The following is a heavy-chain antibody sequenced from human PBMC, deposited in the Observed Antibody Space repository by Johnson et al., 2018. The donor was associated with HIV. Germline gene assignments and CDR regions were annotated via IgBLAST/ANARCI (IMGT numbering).Heavy chain of an antibody. V-gene: IGHV3-7*01. CDR2: IKQDGSEK. J-gene: IGHJ3*02. CDR3: ARRLWFRNLYDAFDI. CDR1: GFTFSSYW. Sequence: VQLVESGGGLVQPGGSLRLSCAASGFTFSSYWMSWVRQAPGKGLEWVANIKQDGSEKYYVDSVKGRFTISRDTAKNTLYLQMNNLRPEDTALYYCARRLWFRNLYDAFDIWGQGTMVTVSS. D-gene: IGHD3-10*01.